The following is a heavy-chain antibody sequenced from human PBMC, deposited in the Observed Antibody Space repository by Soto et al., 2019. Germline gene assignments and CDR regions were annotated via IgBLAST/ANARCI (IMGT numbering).Heavy chain of an antibody. CDR1: GFTFSSYA. V-gene: IGHV3-23*01. Sequence: GGSLRLSCAASGFTFSSYAMSWVRQAPGKGLEWVSVISASGDSTYYADSVKGRFTPSRDTAKNTLYQRMNSLRAADTAVYYCAKVDDSLVGSFDSWGQGTLVTVSS. J-gene: IGHJ4*02. CDR2: ISASGDST. CDR3: AKVDDSLVGSFDS. D-gene: IGHD3-22*01.